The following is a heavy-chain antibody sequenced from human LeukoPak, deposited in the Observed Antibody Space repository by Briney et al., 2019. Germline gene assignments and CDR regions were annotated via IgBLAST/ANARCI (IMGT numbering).Heavy chain of an antibody. J-gene: IGHJ3*02. Sequence: EASVKVSCKASGYSFTSYYMHWVRRAPGQGLEWMGVINPSGGSTSYAQMFQGRVTVTRDTSTGTVYMELSSLRSDDTAVYYCARTITGTTYGAFDIWGQGTMVTVSS. D-gene: IGHD1-7*01. V-gene: IGHV1-46*01. CDR3: ARTITGTTYGAFDI. CDR1: GYSFTSYY. CDR2: INPSGGST.